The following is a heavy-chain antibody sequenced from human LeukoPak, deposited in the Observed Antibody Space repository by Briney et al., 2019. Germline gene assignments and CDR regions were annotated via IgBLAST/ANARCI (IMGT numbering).Heavy chain of an antibody. J-gene: IGHJ3*02. D-gene: IGHD3-22*01. CDR2: IYSGGST. V-gene: IGHV3-66*01. CDR3: VREITLYDSSGYSDHDAFDI. CDR1: GYTVSSNY. Sequence: GGSLRLFCAASGYTVSSNYMIWVRQAPGKGLEWVSVIYSGGSTYYADSVKGRFTISRDNSKNTLYLQMNSLRAEDTAVYYCVREITLYDSSGYSDHDAFDIWGQGTMVTVSS.